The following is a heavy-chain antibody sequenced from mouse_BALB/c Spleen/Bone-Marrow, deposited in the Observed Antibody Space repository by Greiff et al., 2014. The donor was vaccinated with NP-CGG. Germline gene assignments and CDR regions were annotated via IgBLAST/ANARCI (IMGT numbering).Heavy chain of an antibody. CDR3: ARSETDYAMDY. V-gene: IGHV2-6-2*01. CDR2: IWSDGST. CDR1: GFSLTSYG. Sequence: VKLVESGPDLVAPSQSLSLTCTVSGFSLTSYGLHWVRQPPGKGLEWLGVIWSDGSTTYNSAPKSRLSISKDNSKRQVLLKMNSLQTDDTAMYYCARSETDYAMDYWGQGTSVTVSS. J-gene: IGHJ4*01.